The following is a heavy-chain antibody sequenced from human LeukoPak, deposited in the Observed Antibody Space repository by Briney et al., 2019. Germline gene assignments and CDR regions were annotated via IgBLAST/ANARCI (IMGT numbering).Heavy chain of an antibody. CDR1: GGSITSSSYC. CDR3: ARVAYSGYDS. J-gene: IGHJ4*02. D-gene: IGHD5-12*01. CDR2: IYYSGST. V-gene: IGHV4-39*07. Sequence: SETLSLTCTVSGGSITSSSYCWGWIRQPPGKGLEWIGNIYYSGSTYYSPSLKSRVTISVDTSKNQFSLKLSSVTAADTAVYYCARVAYSGYDSWGQGTLVTVSS.